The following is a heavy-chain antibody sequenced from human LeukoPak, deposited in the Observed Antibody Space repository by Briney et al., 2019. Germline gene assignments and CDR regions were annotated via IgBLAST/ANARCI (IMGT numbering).Heavy chain of an antibody. V-gene: IGHV1-2*02. D-gene: IGHD6-13*01. Sequence: GASVKVSCKASGYTFTEYYIHWLRQAPGQGLEWMGWVTPSTGDTFYAQNFRGRVTMTRDTSISTAYMQLGGLKSDDTAVYYCARDIAPSGSWWFDSWGRGTLVSVSS. CDR1: GYTFTEYY. CDR2: VTPSTGDT. J-gene: IGHJ5*01. CDR3: ARDIAPSGSWWFDS.